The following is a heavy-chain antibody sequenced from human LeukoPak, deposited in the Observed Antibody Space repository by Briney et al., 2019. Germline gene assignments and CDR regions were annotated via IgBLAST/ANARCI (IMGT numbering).Heavy chain of an antibody. Sequence: GASVKVSCKASGGTFSSYAISWVRQAPGQGLEWMGGIIPIFGTANYAQKFQGRVTITADESTSTAYMELSSLRSEDTAVYYCARALDYGDYGTEVSVMDVWGQGTTVTVSS. CDR1: GGTFSSYA. CDR3: ARALDYGDYGTEVSVMDV. D-gene: IGHD4-17*01. V-gene: IGHV1-69*13. CDR2: IIPIFGTA. J-gene: IGHJ6*02.